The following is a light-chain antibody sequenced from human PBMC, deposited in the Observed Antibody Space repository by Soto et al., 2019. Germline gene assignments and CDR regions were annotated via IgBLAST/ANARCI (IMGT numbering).Light chain of an antibody. V-gene: IGLV2-14*02. CDR1: SDIGNYNL. CDR3: SSYSTTSSPHVL. Sequence: QSAVTQPASVSGSPGQSVTISCSGSDIGNYNLVSWYQHLPGRAPKLLIYEVTYRPSGVSTRFSASKSGSTASLTISGIQAEDEADYYCSSYSTTSSPHVLFGGGTKLTVL. CDR2: EVT. J-gene: IGLJ2*01.